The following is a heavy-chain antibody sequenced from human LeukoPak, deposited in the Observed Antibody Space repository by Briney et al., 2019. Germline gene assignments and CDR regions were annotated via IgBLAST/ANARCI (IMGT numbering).Heavy chain of an antibody. V-gene: IGHV3-30*03. CDR1: GFTFRSYG. J-gene: IGHJ4*02. Sequence: GGSLRLSCAASGFTFRSYGIHWVRQAPGEGLEWVAMISFDGTNKHYADSVKGRFTISRDNSKDTLSLEMNNLRPEDTAVYYCARDLNLGTSDSYWGQGTLVTVSS. CDR2: ISFDGTNK. D-gene: IGHD3/OR15-3a*01. CDR3: ARDLNLGTSDSY.